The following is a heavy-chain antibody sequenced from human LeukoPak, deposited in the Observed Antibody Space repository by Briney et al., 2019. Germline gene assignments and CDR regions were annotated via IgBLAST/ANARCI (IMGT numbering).Heavy chain of an antibody. J-gene: IGHJ4*02. CDR2: MNPNSGNT. CDR3: ARDDENSGHSDY. CDR1: GYTFTSYD. Sequence: ASVKVSCKASGYTFTSYDINWVRQATGQGLEWMGWMNPNSGNTGYAQKFQGRVTITRNTSISTAYMELSSLRSEDTAVYYCARDDENSGHSDYWGQGTLVTVSS. V-gene: IGHV1-8*03. D-gene: IGHD1-26*01.